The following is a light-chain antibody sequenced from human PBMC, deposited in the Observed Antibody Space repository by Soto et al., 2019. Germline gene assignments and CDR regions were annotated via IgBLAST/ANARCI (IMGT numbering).Light chain of an antibody. CDR2: AAS. V-gene: IGKV1-39*01. J-gene: IGKJ1*01. CDR3: QQSYSTPRT. CDR1: QGISTY. Sequence: DIQMTQSPSSPSASVGDRVTITCRASQGISTYLNWYQQKPGKAPKLLIYAASSLQSGVPSRFSGSESETDFTLTISSLQPEDFATYYCQQSYSTPRTFGQGTKVDIK.